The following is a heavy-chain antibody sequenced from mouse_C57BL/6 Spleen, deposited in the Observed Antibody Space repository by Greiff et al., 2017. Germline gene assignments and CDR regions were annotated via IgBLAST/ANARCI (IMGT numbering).Heavy chain of an antibody. CDR2: IDPETGGT. J-gene: IGHJ4*01. D-gene: IGHD2-4*01. Sequence: QVQLQQSGAELVRPGASVTLSCKASGYTFTDYEMHWVKQTPVHGLEWIGAIDPETGGTAYNQKFKGKAILTADKSSSTAYMELRRLTSEDSAVDYCTRGLRRPYAMDYWGQGTSVTVSS. V-gene: IGHV1-15*01. CDR1: GYTFTDYE. CDR3: TRGLRRPYAMDY.